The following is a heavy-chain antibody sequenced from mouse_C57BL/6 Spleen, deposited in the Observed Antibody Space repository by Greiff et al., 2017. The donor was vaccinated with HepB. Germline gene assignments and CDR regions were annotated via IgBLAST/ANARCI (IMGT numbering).Heavy chain of an antibody. CDR1: GFNIKDDY. CDR2: IDPENGDT. V-gene: IGHV14-4*01. D-gene: IGHD1-1*01. CDR3: TTGHYDGSSSFAY. J-gene: IGHJ3*01. Sequence: VQLQQSGAELVRPGASVKLSCTASGFNIKDDYMHWVKQRPEQGLEWIGWIDPENGDTEYASKFQGKATITADTSSNTAYLQLSSLTSEDTAVYYCTTGHYDGSSSFAYWGQGTLVTVSA.